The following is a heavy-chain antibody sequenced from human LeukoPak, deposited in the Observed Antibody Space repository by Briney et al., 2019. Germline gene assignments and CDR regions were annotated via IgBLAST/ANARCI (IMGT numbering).Heavy chain of an antibody. J-gene: IGHJ4*02. CDR2: INPNRGGT. V-gene: IGHV1-2*02. Sequence: ASVKVSCKASGYTFTGYYMHWVRQAPGQGLEWMGWINPNRGGTNYAQKFQGRVTMTRDTSISTAYMELSRLRSDDTAVYYCARDLIAAVVTYPDYWGQGTLVTVSS. CDR1: GYTFTGYY. CDR3: ARDLIAAVVTYPDY. D-gene: IGHD6-13*01.